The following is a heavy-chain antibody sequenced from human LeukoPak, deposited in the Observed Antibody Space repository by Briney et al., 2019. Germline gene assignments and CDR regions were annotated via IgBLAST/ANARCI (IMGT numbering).Heavy chain of an antibody. CDR3: ARAIVVVPAVRPYYYGMDV. CDR2: INAGNGNT. Sequence: ASVKVSCKASGYTFTSYAMHWVRQAPGQRLEWMGWINAGNGNTKYSQKFQGRVTITRDTSASTAYMELSSLRSEDTAVYYCARAIVVVPAVRPYYYGMDVWGQGTTVTVSS. V-gene: IGHV1-3*01. J-gene: IGHJ6*02. D-gene: IGHD2-2*01. CDR1: GYTFTSYA.